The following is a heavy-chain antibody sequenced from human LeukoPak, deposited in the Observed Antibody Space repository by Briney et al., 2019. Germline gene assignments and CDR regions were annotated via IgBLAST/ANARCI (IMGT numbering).Heavy chain of an antibody. CDR1: GGSISSYY. CDR2: IYYSGST. CDR3: AKGSSRGNWLDP. V-gene: IGHV4-59*01. D-gene: IGHD6-13*01. Sequence: SETLSLTCTVSGGSISSYYWSWIRQPPGKRLEWIGYIYYSGSTNYNPSLKSRVTISVDTSKNQFSLKLSSVTAADTAVYYCAKGSSRGNWLDPWGQGTLVTVSS. J-gene: IGHJ5*02.